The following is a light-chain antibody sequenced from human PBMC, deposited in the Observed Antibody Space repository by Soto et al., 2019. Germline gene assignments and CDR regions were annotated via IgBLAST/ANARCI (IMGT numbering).Light chain of an antibody. CDR1: QSVNNW. CDR3: QQCKSYLYT. J-gene: IGKJ2*01. CDR2: KAS. Sequence: DIQMTQSPSTLSASVGDRVTVTCRASQSVNNWLAWYQQKPGNAPKLLIYKASSLQSGVPSRFSGSGSGTEFSLTSSSLQPDDFATYYCQQCKSYLYTFGQGTKLEIK. V-gene: IGKV1-5*03.